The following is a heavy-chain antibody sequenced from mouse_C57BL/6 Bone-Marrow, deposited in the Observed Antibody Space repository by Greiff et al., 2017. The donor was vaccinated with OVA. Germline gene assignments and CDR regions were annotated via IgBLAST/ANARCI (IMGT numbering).Heavy chain of an antibody. Sequence: EVMLVESGAGLVKPGGSLKLSCAASGFTFSSYAMSWVRQTPEKRLEWVAYISSGGDYIYYADTVKGRFTISRDNARNTLYLQMSSLKSEDTAMYYCTSESYSMDWFAYWGQGTLVTVSA. CDR1: GFTFSSYA. J-gene: IGHJ3*01. CDR2: ISSGGDYI. CDR3: TSESYSMDWFAY. D-gene: IGHD2-10*01. V-gene: IGHV5-9-1*02.